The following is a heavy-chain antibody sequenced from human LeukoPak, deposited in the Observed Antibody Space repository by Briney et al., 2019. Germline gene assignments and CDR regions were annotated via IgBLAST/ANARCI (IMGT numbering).Heavy chain of an antibody. Sequence: SQTLSLTCTVSGGSISSGGYYWSWIRQHPGKGLEWIGYIYYSGSTYYNPSLKSRVTISVDTSKNQFSLKLSSVTAADTAVYYCARAITMIVVVPSSWFDPWGQGTLVTVSS. D-gene: IGHD3-22*01. CDR1: GGSISSGGYY. CDR3: ARAITMIVVVPSSWFDP. CDR2: IYYSGST. J-gene: IGHJ5*02. V-gene: IGHV4-31*03.